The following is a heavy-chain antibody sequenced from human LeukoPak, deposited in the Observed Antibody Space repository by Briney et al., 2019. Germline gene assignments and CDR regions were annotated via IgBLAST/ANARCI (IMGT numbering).Heavy chain of an antibody. CDR1: GFTFDDYA. D-gene: IGHD6-19*01. CDR2: ISWNSGSI. CDR3: AKGSSGWYRPYWYFDL. V-gene: IGHV3-9*01. J-gene: IGHJ2*01. Sequence: PGRSLRLSCAASGFTFDDYAMHWVRRAPGKGLEWVSGISWNSGSIGYADSVKGRFTISRDNAKNSLYLQMNSLRAEDTALYYCAKGSSGWYRPYWYFDLWGRGTLVTVSS.